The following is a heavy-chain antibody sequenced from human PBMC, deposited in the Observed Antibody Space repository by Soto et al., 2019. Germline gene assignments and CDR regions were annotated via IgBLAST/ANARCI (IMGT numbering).Heavy chain of an antibody. CDR1: GYTLTELS. J-gene: IGHJ3*02. CDR3: ATVGENIPAFDI. D-gene: IGHD3-16*01. CDR2: FDPEDGET. Sequence: ASVKVSCKVSGYTLTELSMHWVRQAPGKGLEWMGGFDPEDGETIYAQKFQGRVTMTEDTSTDTAYMELSSLRSEDTAVYYCATVGENIPAFDIWGQGTMVTVSS. V-gene: IGHV1-24*01.